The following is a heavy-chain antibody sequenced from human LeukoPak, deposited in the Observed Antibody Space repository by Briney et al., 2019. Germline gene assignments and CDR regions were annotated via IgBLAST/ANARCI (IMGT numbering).Heavy chain of an antibody. CDR2: ISHDGTT. CDR1: GGSIDITNY. J-gene: IGHJ4*02. CDR3: TREDRPFCPFAY. V-gene: IGHV4-4*02. Sequence: SGTLSLTCGVSGGSIDITNYWSWVRQAPGKGLEWIGEISHDGTTNYNPSLRSRVAMSLDRANSQFSLSLTSVTAADTAVYYCTREDRPFCPFAYWGQGVLVTVSS. D-gene: IGHD3-22*01.